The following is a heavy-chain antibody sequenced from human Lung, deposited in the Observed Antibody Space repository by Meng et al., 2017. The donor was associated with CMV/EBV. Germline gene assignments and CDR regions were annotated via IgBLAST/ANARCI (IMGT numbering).Heavy chain of an antibody. Sequence: VLLRESRPALLIPPEALSVTGSAAGDSITNHNWSAWFRQPPGKGLEWHGEIPHRGSSAYNPSLKSRVSMSIDKSKNPFSLKLTSVTAADTAVYHCLRRSGGSVWGQGTLVTVSS. D-gene: IGHD3-10*01. CDR3: LRRSGGSV. CDR2: IPHRGSS. J-gene: IGHJ1*01. CDR1: GDSITNHNW. V-gene: IGHV4-4*03.